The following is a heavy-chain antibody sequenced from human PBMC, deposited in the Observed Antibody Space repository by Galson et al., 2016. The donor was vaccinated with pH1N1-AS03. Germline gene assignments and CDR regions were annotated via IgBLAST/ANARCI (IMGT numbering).Heavy chain of an antibody. J-gene: IGHJ6*03. CDR1: GFTFSSYA. D-gene: IGHD1-1*01. CDR3: AKVGGVFDWNDYNYMDV. Sequence: SLRLSCAASGFTFSSYAMHWVRQAPGKGLEWVAVISYDGSDKYYADSLKGRFTVSRDNAKNSLYLQMDSLSAEDTAVYYCAKVGGVFDWNDYNYMDVWGTGTTVTVAS. V-gene: IGHV3-30*07. CDR2: ISYDGSDK.